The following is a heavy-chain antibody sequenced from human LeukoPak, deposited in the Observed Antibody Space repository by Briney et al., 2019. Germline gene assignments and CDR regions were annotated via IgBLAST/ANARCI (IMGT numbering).Heavy chain of an antibody. CDR2: IYYSGSA. CDR1: GGSISSGGYY. V-gene: IGHV4-31*03. D-gene: IGHD3-10*01. CDR3: AGRGMYYYGY. Sequence: KASETLSLTCTVSGGSISSGGYYWSWIRQHPGKGLEWIGYIYYSGSAYYNPSLKSRVTISVDTSKNQFSLKLSSVTAADTAVYFCAGRGMYYYGYWGQGTLVTVSS. J-gene: IGHJ4*02.